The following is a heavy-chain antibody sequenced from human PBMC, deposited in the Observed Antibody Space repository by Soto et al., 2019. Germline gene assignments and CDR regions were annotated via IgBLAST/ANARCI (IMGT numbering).Heavy chain of an antibody. Sequence: QVQLVQSGAEEKKPGASVKVSCKASGYTFTSHAMHWVRQAPGQRLEWMGWINAGNGNTKYSQKFQGRVTITTDTSASTGYMELSSLRYEDTAVYYCARDGIAAAGTSLFDPGVKGTLVTFSS. D-gene: IGHD6-13*01. V-gene: IGHV1-3*05. CDR2: INAGNGNT. J-gene: IGHJ5*02. CDR3: ARDGIAAAGTSLFDP. CDR1: GYTFTSHA.